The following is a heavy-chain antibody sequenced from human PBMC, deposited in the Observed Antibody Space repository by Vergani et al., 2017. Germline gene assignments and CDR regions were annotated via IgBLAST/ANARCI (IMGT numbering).Heavy chain of an antibody. J-gene: IGHJ6*03. D-gene: IGHD3-10*01. CDR2: ISSSGSTI. V-gene: IGHV3-11*01. Sequence: QVQLVESGGGLVKPGGSLRLSCAASGFTFSDYYMSWIRQAPGKGLEWVSYISSSGSTIYYADSVKGRFTISRDNAKTSLYLQMNSLRAEDTAVYYCARDAWRFGESRDYYDYYMDVWGKGTTVTVSS. CDR1: GFTFSDYY. CDR3: ARDAWRFGESRDYYDYYMDV.